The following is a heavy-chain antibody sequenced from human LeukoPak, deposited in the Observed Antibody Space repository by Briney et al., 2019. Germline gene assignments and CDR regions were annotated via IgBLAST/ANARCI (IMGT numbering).Heavy chain of an antibody. CDR3: ANGVTIFGVVSDY. V-gene: IGHV3-66*01. CDR2: MYSGGST. D-gene: IGHD3-3*01. J-gene: IGHJ4*02. CDR1: GFTVSSNY. Sequence: QSGGSLRLSCAASGFTVSSNYMNWVRQAPGKGLEWVSVMYSGGSTFYGDSVKGRFTISRDNSMNTLYLQMNSLRAEDTAVYYCANGVTIFGVVSDYWGQGTLVTVSS.